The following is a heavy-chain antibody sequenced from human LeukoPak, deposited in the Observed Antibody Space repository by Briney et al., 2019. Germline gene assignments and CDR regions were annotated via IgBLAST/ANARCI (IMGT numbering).Heavy chain of an antibody. CDR2: IYSSGST. V-gene: IGHV4-4*07. CDR1: GGSISSYY. D-gene: IGHD3-22*01. CDR3: ARDSGASYYYDSSGYMGG. Sequence: SETLSLTCTVSGGSISSYYWSWIRQPAGKGLEWIGRIYSSGSTNYNPSLKSRVTMSVDTSKNQFSLNLSSVTAADTAVYYCARDSGASYYYDSSGYMGGWGQGTLVTVSS. J-gene: IGHJ4*02.